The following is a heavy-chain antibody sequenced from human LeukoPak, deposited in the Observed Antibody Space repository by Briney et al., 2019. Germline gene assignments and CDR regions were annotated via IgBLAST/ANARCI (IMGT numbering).Heavy chain of an antibody. J-gene: IGHJ5*02. D-gene: IGHD2-2*01. CDR3: ARGGDTRLLSWFDP. CDR1: VGTFSSYA. CDR2: IIPIFGTA. V-gene: IGHV1-69*13. Sequence: ASVKVSCKASVGTFSSYAISWVRQAPGDGLEWVGGIIPIFGTANYAQKCQGRVTIIADESTSTAYMELSSLRSEDTAVYYCARGGDTRLLSWFDPWGQGTLVTVSS.